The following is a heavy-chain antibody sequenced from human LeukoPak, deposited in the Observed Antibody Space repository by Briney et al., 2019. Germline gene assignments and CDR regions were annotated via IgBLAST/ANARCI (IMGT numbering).Heavy chain of an antibody. CDR1: RLTLSSYW. D-gene: IGHD3/OR15-3a*01. Sequence: PGGSLRLSCVGSRLTLSSYWMGWARPPEGQGLEWVPNIKKDGSEKYYLDSVKSRFTTPRDNAKNALYLQMNSLMAEHAAEYYCAREDFEDYWGQGTLVTVSS. J-gene: IGHJ4*02. V-gene: IGHV3-7*01. CDR2: IKKDGSEK. CDR3: AREDFEDY.